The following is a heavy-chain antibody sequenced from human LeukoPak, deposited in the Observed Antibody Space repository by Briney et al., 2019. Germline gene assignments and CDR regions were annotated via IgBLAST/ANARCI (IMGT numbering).Heavy chain of an antibody. V-gene: IGHV3-23*01. Sequence: PGGSLRLSCAASGFTFSTFAMNWVRQAPGKGLEWVSAISGRGESTYYADSVQGRFTISRDNAKNSLYLQMNSLRAEDTAVYYCARGSEWELLSCDYWGQGTLVTVSS. J-gene: IGHJ4*02. CDR1: GFTFSTFA. CDR2: ISGRGEST. D-gene: IGHD1-26*01. CDR3: ARGSEWELLSCDY.